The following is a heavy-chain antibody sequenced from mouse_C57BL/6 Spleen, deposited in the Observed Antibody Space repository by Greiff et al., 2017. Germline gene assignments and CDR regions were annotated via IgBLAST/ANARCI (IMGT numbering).Heavy chain of an antibody. J-gene: IGHJ4*01. D-gene: IGHD1-1*01. CDR1: GYTFTSYW. Sequence: QVQLQQPGAELVKPGASVKLSCKASGYTFTSYWMHWVQQRPGQGLEWIGMIHPNSGSTNYNEKFKSKATLTVDKSSSTAYMQLSSLTSEDSAVYYCARAYGSSYEDYAMDYWGQGTSVTVSS. CDR2: IHPNSGST. CDR3: ARAYGSSYEDYAMDY. V-gene: IGHV1-64*01.